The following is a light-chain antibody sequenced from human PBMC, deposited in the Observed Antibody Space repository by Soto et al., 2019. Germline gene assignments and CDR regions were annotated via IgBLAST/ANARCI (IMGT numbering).Light chain of an antibody. Sequence: DIQMTQSPSSLSASVGDRVTITCRASQTISRYLNWYQQKAGKAPRVLIYSAATLQSGVPPRFSGSGSGTDFTLTISSLQPEDSATYYCQQSYGTPIIFGQGTRLEIK. CDR2: SAA. V-gene: IGKV1-39*01. CDR1: QTISRY. J-gene: IGKJ5*01. CDR3: QQSYGTPII.